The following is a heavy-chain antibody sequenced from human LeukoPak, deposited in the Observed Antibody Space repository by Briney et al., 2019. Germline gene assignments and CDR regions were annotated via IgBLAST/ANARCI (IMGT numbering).Heavy chain of an antibody. V-gene: IGHV3-23*01. D-gene: IGHD5-12*01. Sequence: HPGGSLRLSCAASGFTFSSYAMSWVRQAPGKGLEWVSAISGSGGSTYYADSVKGRFTTSRDNSKNTLYLQMNSLRAEDTAVYYCAKDNAYPIYGGYGYYFDYWGQGTLVTVSS. J-gene: IGHJ4*02. CDR3: AKDNAYPIYGGYGYYFDY. CDR1: GFTFSSYA. CDR2: ISGSGGST.